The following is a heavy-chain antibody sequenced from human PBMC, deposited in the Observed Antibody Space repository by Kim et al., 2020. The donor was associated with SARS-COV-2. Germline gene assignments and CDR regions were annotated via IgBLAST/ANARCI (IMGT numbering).Heavy chain of an antibody. CDR3: ARRHSPDSSSLLF. J-gene: IGHJ4*02. D-gene: IGHD3-22*01. Sequence: AYAQKFQGRVTMTRDTSIRTAYMELTSLNSDDTAVYFCARRHSPDSSSLLFWGQGTLVTVSS. V-gene: IGHV1-8*01.